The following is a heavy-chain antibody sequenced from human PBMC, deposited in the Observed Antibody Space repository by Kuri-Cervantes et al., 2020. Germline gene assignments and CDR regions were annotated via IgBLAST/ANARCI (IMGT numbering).Heavy chain of an antibody. V-gene: IGHV3-23*01. Sequence: GGSLRLSCAASGFTFSSYAMSWVRQAPGKGLEWVSAISGSGGSTYYADSVKGRFTISRDNAKNSLYLQMNSLRAEDTAVYYCARAGLVGATSVLVWYFDLWGRGTLVTVSS. CDR1: GFTFSSYA. CDR3: ARAGLVGATSVLVWYFDL. CDR2: ISGSGGST. J-gene: IGHJ2*01. D-gene: IGHD1-26*01.